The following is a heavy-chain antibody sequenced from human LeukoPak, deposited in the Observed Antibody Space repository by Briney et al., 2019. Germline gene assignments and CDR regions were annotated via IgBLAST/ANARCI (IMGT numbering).Heavy chain of an antibody. Sequence: SETLSLTCAVYGGSFSGYYWSWIRQPPGKGLEWVGEINHSGSTNYNPSLKSRVTISVDTSKNQFSLKLSSVTAADTAVYYCARGPSTLGQPYYYYGMDVWGQGTTVTVSS. J-gene: IGHJ6*02. CDR3: ARGPSTLGQPYYYYGMDV. D-gene: IGHD5-18*01. CDR1: GGSFSGYY. CDR2: INHSGST. V-gene: IGHV4-34*01.